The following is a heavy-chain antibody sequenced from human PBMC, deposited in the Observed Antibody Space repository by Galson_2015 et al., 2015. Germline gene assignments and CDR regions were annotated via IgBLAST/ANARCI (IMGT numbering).Heavy chain of an antibody. D-gene: IGHD5-18*01. CDR1: GFTFSSYG. CDR2: IWYDGSNK. V-gene: IGHV3-33*01. J-gene: IGHJ4*02. Sequence: SLRLSCAASGFTFSSYGMHWVRQAPGKGLEWVAVIWYDGSNKYYADSVKGRFTISRDNSKNTLYLQMNSLRAEDTAVYYCARDTGGYGFHLIYWGQGTLVTVSS. CDR3: ARDTGGYGFHLIY.